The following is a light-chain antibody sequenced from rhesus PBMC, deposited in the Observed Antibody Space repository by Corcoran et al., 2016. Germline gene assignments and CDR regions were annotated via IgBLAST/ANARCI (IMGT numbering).Light chain of an antibody. CDR3: LQSSNWYR. CDR1: QSVSSY. CDR2: GEA. J-gene: IGKJ2*01. Sequence: EIVMTQSPATLALSPGERATVSCRASQSVSSYLAWYQQKPGQAPRPHIYGEASRATGIPDRFSGSGSGTEFTLTISSLVREDVGVYFCLQSSNWYRFGQGTKVEIK. V-gene: IGKV3-24*04.